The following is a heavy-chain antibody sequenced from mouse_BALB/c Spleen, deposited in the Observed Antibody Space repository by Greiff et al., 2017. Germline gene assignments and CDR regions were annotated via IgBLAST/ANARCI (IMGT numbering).Heavy chain of an antibody. D-gene: IGHD2-4*01. CDR3: ARGRDYDYDYAMDY. J-gene: IGHJ4*01. CDR1: GFTFSSYA. CDR2: ISSGGST. Sequence: EVMLVESGGGLVKPGGSLKLSCAASGFTFSSYAMSWVRQTPEKRLEWVASISSGGSTYYPDSVKGRFTISRDNARNILYLQMSSLRSEDTAMYYCARGRDYDYDYAMDYWGQGTSVTVSS. V-gene: IGHV5-6-5*01.